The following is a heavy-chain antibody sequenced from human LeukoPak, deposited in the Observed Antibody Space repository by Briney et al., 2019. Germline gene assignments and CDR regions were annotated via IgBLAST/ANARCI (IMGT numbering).Heavy chain of an antibody. D-gene: IGHD3-22*01. CDR1: GGSFSGYY. J-gene: IGHJ6*02. Sequence: SETLSLTCAVYGGSFSGYYWGWIRQPPGKGLEWIGSIYYSGSTYYNPSLKSRVTISVDTSKNQFSLKLSSVTAADTAVYYCARHPHSDNTMIVVVTQLGWYYGMDVWGQGTTVTVSS. CDR3: ARHPHSDNTMIVVVTQLGWYYGMDV. V-gene: IGHV4-39*01. CDR2: IYYSGST.